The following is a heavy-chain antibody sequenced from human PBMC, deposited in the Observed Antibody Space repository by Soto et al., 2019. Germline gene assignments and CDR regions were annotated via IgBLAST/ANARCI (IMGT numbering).Heavy chain of an antibody. CDR1: GFTFSSYA. CDR2: ISGSGGST. Sequence: GGSLRLSCAASGFTFSSYAMSWVRQAPGKGLEWVSAISGSGGSTYYADSVKGRFTISRDNSKNTLYLQMNSLRAEDTAVYYCAKGSEDIVVVPAATPYYYYYMDVWGKGTTVTVSS. D-gene: IGHD2-2*01. V-gene: IGHV3-23*01. J-gene: IGHJ6*03. CDR3: AKGSEDIVVVPAATPYYYYYMDV.